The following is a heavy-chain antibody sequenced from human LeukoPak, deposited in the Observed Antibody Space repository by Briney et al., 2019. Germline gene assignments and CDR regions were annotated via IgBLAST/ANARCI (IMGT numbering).Heavy chain of an antibody. CDR1: GHTFTNDE. J-gene: IGHJ4*02. V-gene: IGHV1-8*01. Sequence: ASVKVSCKASGHTFTNDEIHLVRQATGQGLEWMGWMNPSSGNTGYAQKFQGRLTMTRNTSISTAYMDLSSLRSDDTAVYYCARRDCTTGACRFDDWGQGTRVSVSP. CDR3: ARRDCTTGACRFDD. CDR2: MNPSSGNT. D-gene: IGHD2-8*01.